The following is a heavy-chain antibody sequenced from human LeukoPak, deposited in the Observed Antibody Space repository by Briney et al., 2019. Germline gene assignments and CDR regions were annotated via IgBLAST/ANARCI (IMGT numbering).Heavy chain of an antibody. CDR2: VYYSGVT. D-gene: IGHD2-15*01. V-gene: IGHV4-59*08. CDR3: ARLSLHCSGGSCYRGAFDS. CDR1: GCPTGSDY. J-gene: IGHJ4*02. Sequence: SETLSLTCTVSGCPTGSDYWSWIRQPPGKGLEWIAYVYYSGVTSYNPSLKSRVAISIATSKNQFSLNLSSVTAADTAVYYCARLSLHCSGGSCYRGAFDSWGQGTLVTVSS.